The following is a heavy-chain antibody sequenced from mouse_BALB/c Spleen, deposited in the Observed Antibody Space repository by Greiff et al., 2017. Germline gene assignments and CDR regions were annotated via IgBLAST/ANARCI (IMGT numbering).Heavy chain of an antibody. Sequence: QVQLKESGPGLVAPSQSLSITCTVSGFSLTSYGVHWVRQPPGKGLEWLGVIWAGGSTNYNSALMSRLSISKDNSKSQVFLKMNSLQTDDTAMYYCARNPYDYGAMDYWGQGTSVTVSS. V-gene: IGHV2-9*02. CDR3: ARNPYDYGAMDY. D-gene: IGHD2-4*01. CDR2: IWAGGST. J-gene: IGHJ4*01. CDR1: GFSLTSYG.